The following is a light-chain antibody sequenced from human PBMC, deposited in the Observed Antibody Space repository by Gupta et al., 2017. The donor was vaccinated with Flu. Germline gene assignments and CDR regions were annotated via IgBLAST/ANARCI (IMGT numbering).Light chain of an antibody. J-gene: IGKJ1*01. Sequence: GILGQPGTISCRSRQSLVHMDGDTDLKWFQQRPGKLPRRLSEKVSNRDSGVPDIVSGRGSGTEGKLKIRRVEAGDVGVEDGMKGAYLVWTFGQGTKVEIK. V-gene: IGKV2-30*02. CDR2: KVS. CDR3: MKGAYLVWT. CDR1: QSLVHMDGDTD.